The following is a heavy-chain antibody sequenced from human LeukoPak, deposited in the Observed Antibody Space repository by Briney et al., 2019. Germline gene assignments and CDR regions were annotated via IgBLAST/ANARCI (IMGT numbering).Heavy chain of an antibody. CDR1: GGSISSYY. CDR3: ARSYGGYGDY. D-gene: IGHD4-17*01. J-gene: IGHJ4*02. CDR2: IYYSGST. V-gene: IGHV4-59*01. Sequence: PSETLSLTCTVSGGSISSYYWSWIRQPPGKGLEWIGYIYYSGSTNYNPSLKSRVTISVDTSKNQFSLKLSSVTAADTAVYYCARSYGGYGDYWGQGTLVTVSS.